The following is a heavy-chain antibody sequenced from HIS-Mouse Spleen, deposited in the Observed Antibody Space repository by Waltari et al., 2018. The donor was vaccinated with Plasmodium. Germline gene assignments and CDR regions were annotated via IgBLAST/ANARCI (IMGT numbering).Heavy chain of an antibody. V-gene: IGHV4-34*01. CDR2: INHSGRT. J-gene: IGHJ4*02. Sequence: QLLLQLWRARLLQPSDTQSPTRAVYGGSFSGYYWSWIRQPPGKGLEWIGEINHSGRTNYNPSLKSRVTISVDTSKNQFSLKLSSVTAADTAVYYCASSGSGSYYYWGQGTLVTVSS. D-gene: IGHD3-10*01. CDR1: GGSFSGYY. CDR3: ASSGSGSYYY.